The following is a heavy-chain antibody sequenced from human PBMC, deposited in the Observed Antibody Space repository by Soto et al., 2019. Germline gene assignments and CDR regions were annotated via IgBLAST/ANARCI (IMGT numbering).Heavy chain of an antibody. CDR1: GYTFTSYG. Sequence: ASVKASCKASGYTFTSYGISWVRQAPGQGLEWMGWISAYNGNTNYAQKLQGRVTMTTDTSTSTAYMELRSLRSDDTAVYYCARGRYYYDSSGYEDAFDIWGQGTMVTVSS. V-gene: IGHV1-18*01. CDR3: ARGRYYYDSSGYEDAFDI. D-gene: IGHD3-22*01. CDR2: ISAYNGNT. J-gene: IGHJ3*02.